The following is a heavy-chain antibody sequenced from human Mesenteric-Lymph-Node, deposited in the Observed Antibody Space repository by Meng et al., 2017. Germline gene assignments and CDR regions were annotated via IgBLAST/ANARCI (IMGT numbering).Heavy chain of an antibody. D-gene: IGHD6-6*01. V-gene: IGHV3-9*01. CDR3: VKEGHYSSSFSFDY. Sequence: SLKISCAASGFTFDNNAMHWVRQAPGKGLEWVAGVTWKNTAIGYADSVKGRFTISRDNARNTLYLQMDSLTTEDTALYYCVKEGHYSSSFSFDYWGQGIRVTVSS. J-gene: IGHJ4*02. CDR1: GFTFDNNA. CDR2: VTWKNTAI.